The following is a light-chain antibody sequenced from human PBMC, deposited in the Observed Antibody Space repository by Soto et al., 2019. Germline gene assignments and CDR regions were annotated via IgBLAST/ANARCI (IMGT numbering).Light chain of an antibody. CDR3: QQYFSTPFT. CDR2: WAS. CDR1: QSVLYSSNNKNY. J-gene: IGKJ3*01. V-gene: IGKV4-1*01. Sequence: DIVMTQSPDSLAVSLGERATINCKSSQSVLYSSNNKNYLAWYQQRPGQPPQLLIYWASTRESGVPDRFSGSGSGTYFALTTSSLQAEDVAVYYCQQYFSTPFTFGPGTKV.